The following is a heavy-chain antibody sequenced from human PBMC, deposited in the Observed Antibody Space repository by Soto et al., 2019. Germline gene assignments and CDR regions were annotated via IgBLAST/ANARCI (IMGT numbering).Heavy chain of an antibody. CDR2: IRSKAYGGTT. Sequence: PGGSLRLSCTASGFTFGDYAMSWFRQAPGKGLEWVGFIRSKAYGGTTEYAASVKGRFTISRDDSKSIAYLQMNSLKTEDTAVYYCTREDGSTSCYADLFYCYYYYYMDVWGKGTTVTVSS. CDR1: GFTFGDYA. J-gene: IGHJ6*03. D-gene: IGHD2-2*01. CDR3: TREDGSTSCYADLFYCYYYYYMDV. V-gene: IGHV3-49*03.